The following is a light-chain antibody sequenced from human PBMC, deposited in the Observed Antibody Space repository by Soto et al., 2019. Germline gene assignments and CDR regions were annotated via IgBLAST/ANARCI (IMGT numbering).Light chain of an antibody. J-gene: IGLJ2*01. CDR1: SRDVGGYNW. Sequence: QSVLTQPPSASGSPGQSVTISCTGTSRDVGGYNWVSWYQQHPGKAPKFMIYEVSRRPSGVPDRFSGSKSGNTASLTISGLQTDDEADYYCASHAGSNNPVIFGGGTKLTVL. CDR3: ASHAGSNNPVI. V-gene: IGLV2-8*01. CDR2: EVS.